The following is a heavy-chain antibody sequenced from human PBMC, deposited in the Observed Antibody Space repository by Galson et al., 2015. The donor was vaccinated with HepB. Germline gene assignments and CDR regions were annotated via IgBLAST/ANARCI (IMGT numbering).Heavy chain of an antibody. J-gene: IGHJ4*02. Sequence: SGAEVKKPGESLRISCKGSGYSFTKYWISWVRQIPGKGLEWMGRIDPSDSYTNYSPSFQGHVTMSTDKSISTAYLQWSSLKASDTAMYYCTGDLGYCSGGSCFSVDYWGQGTLVTVSS. D-gene: IGHD2-15*01. V-gene: IGHV5-10-1*01. CDR2: IDPSDSYT. CDR3: TGDLGYCSGGSCFSVDY. CDR1: GYSFTKYW.